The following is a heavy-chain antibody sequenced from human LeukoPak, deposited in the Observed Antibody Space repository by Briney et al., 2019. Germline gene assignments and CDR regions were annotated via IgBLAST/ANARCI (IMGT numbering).Heavy chain of an antibody. CDR2: MKQDGSEK. D-gene: IGHD3-22*01. CDR3: ARDRYYYDSSGYCIDY. Sequence: GGSLRLSCAASGFTFSSYWMSWVRPAPGKGLEWVANMKQDGSEKYYVDSVKGRFTISRDNAKNSLYLQMNSLRAEDTAVYYCARDRYYYDSSGYCIDYWGQGTLVTVSS. J-gene: IGHJ4*02. CDR1: GFTFSSYW. V-gene: IGHV3-7*01.